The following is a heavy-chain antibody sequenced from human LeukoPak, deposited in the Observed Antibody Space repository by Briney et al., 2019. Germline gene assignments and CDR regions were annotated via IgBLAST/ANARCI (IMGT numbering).Heavy chain of an antibody. D-gene: IGHD3-3*01. CDR2: ISASGSAT. CDR1: GFIFSNYG. V-gene: IGHV3-23*01. J-gene: IGHJ4*02. Sequence: PLGSLRLSCAASGFIFSNYGMNWVRQAPGKGLEWVAAISASGSATSYADSVRGRFTISRDNSKSTTYLQMNSLRAEDTAVFYCAKDLYLRDFWNGYFDYWGQGIPVTVSS. CDR3: AKDLYLRDFWNGYFDY.